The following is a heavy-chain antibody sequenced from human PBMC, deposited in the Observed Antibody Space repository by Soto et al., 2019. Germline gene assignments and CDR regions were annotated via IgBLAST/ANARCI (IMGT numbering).Heavy chain of an antibody. D-gene: IGHD3-10*01. J-gene: IGHJ6*02. V-gene: IGHV4-59*12. CDR3: ARAEVIIDVPNYYYYGMDV. Sequence: PSETLSLTCTVSGGSISSYYWSWIRQPPGKGLEWIGYIYYSGSTNYNPSLKSRVTISVDKSKNQFSLKLSSVTAADTAVYYCARAEVIIDVPNYYYYGMDVWGQGTTVTVSS. CDR2: IYYSGST. CDR1: GGSISSYY.